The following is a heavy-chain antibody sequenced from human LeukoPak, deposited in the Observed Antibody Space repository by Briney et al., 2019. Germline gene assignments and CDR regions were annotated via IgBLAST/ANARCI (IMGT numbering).Heavy chain of an antibody. CDR3: ASRLWYDSSGYYFLYFDY. D-gene: IGHD3-22*01. CDR1: GYSISSGYY. Sequence: PSETLSLTCAVSGYSISSGYYWGWIRRPPGKGLEWIGSIYHSGSTYYNPSLKSRVTISVDTSKNQFSLKLSSVTAADTAVYYCASRLWYDSSGYYFLYFDYWGQGTLVTVSS. CDR2: IYHSGST. J-gene: IGHJ4*02. V-gene: IGHV4-38-2*01.